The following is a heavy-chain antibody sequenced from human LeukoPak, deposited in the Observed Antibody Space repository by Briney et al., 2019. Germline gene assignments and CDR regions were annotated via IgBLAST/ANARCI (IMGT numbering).Heavy chain of an antibody. Sequence: SETLSLTCTVSGGSISSYYWSWIRQPPGKGLEWIGYIYYSGSTNYNPSLKSRVTISVYTSKNQFSLKLSSVTAADTAVYYCAGVVGATNYWGQGTLVTVSS. V-gene: IGHV4-59*01. CDR2: IYYSGST. D-gene: IGHD1-26*01. CDR3: AGVVGATNY. J-gene: IGHJ4*02. CDR1: GGSISSYY.